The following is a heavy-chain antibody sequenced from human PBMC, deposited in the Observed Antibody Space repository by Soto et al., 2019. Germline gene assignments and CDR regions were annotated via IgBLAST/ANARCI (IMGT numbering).Heavy chain of an antibody. Sequence: SETLSLTCAVYGGSFSGYYWSWIRQPPGKGLEWIGEINHSGSTNYNPSLKSRVTISVDTSKNQFSLKLSSVTAADTAVYYCARGLIRFLEWPYYFDYWGQGTLVTVSS. CDR1: GGSFSGYY. V-gene: IGHV4-34*01. CDR2: INHSGST. J-gene: IGHJ4*02. CDR3: ARGLIRFLEWPYYFDY. D-gene: IGHD3-3*01.